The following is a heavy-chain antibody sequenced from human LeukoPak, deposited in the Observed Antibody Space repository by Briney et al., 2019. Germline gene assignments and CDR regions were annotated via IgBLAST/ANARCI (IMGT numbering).Heavy chain of an antibody. J-gene: IGHJ4*02. Sequence: GGSLRLSCAASGFTLSSYAMSWVRQAPGKGLEWVSAISGSGGSTYYAHSVKGRFTISRDNSKNTLYLQMNSLRAEDTAVYYCAKECEQHYYKQWGQGTLVTVSS. V-gene: IGHV3-23*01. CDR2: ISGSGGST. CDR3: AKECEQHYYKQ. CDR1: GFTLSSYA. D-gene: IGHD3-10*01.